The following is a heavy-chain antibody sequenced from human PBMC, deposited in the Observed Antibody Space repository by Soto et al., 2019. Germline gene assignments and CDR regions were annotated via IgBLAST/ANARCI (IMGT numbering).Heavy chain of an antibody. Sequence: EVQLVQSGAEVKKPGESLKISCKGSGYSFTNYWIGWVRQMPGKGLEWMGIIYPDDSDTRYSPSFQGQVTISADKYITTAYLQWNSLTASDTAIYYCARRGDTTASSDGLDVWGQGTTVTVSS. D-gene: IGHD1-26*01. CDR2: IYPDDSDT. J-gene: IGHJ6*02. V-gene: IGHV5-51*01. CDR1: GYSFTNYW. CDR3: ARRGDTTASSDGLDV.